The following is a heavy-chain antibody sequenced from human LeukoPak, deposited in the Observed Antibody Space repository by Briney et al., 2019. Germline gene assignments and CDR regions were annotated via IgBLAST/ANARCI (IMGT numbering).Heavy chain of an antibody. D-gene: IGHD1-14*01. Sequence: SETLPLTCTVSGGSISGYYWRWIRQPPGKRLEWIGYIYYSGSTNYNPSLKSRVTISVDTSENQFSLKLSSVTAADTAVYYCGRRNKGPADVWGQGTMVTVSS. V-gene: IGHV4-59*01. CDR1: GGSISGYY. CDR2: IYYSGST. J-gene: IGHJ6*02. CDR3: GRRNKGPADV.